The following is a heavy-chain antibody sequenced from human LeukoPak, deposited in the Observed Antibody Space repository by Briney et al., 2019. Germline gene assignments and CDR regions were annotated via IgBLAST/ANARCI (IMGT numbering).Heavy chain of an antibody. Sequence: SETLSLTCTVSGVSISSYYWSWIRQPAGKGLGWIGRIYTSGSTNYNPSLKSRVTISVDTSKNQFSLRLSSVTAADTAVYYCARESRTVQMATSIHSHWFDPWGQGTLVTVSS. CDR2: IYTSGST. J-gene: IGHJ5*02. D-gene: IGHD5-24*01. V-gene: IGHV4-4*07. CDR3: ARESRTVQMATSIHSHWFDP. CDR1: GVSISSYY.